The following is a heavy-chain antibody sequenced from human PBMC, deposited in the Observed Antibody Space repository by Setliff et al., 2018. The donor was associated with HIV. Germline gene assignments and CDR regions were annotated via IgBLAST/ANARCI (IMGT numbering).Heavy chain of an antibody. Sequence: GGSLRLSCEASGFAFNIYNMNWVRQAPGKGLEWVANINDDGKKKYYVGSVWGRFTISRDNAKNSLYLQMNSLRADDTAIYYCAALSSRTNSVYGVISTRFDPWGQGTLVTVSS. V-gene: IGHV3-7*03. CDR2: INDDGKKK. J-gene: IGHJ5*02. CDR3: AALSSRTNSVYGVISTRFDP. CDR1: GFAFNIYN. D-gene: IGHD2-8*01.